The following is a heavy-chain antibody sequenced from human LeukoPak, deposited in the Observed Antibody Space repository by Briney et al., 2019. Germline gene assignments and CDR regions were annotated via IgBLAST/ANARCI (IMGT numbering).Heavy chain of an antibody. D-gene: IGHD5-18*01. J-gene: IGHJ4*02. V-gene: IGHV3-30*04. CDR2: ISYDGSNK. CDR1: GFTFSSYA. Sequence: GGSLRLSCAASGFTFSSYAMHWVRQAPGKGLEWVAVISYDGSNKYYADSVKGRFTISRDNSKNTLYLQMNSLETEDTAIYYCTRSYGPIHADFDYWGQGTLVTVSS. CDR3: TRSYGPIHADFDY.